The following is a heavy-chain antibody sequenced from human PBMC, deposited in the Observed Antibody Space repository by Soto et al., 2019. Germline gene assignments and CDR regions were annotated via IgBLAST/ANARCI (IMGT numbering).Heavy chain of an antibody. Sequence: SETLSLTCTVSGGSISGYYWSWLRQPPGKGLEWIGYIYNIGSTNYNPSLRSRVTMSIDTSKNQFSLKLRSVPAADTAVYYCARLSYYHSSAIDPWGQGTLVTVSS. CDR2: IYNIGST. CDR3: ARLSYYHSSAIDP. V-gene: IGHV4-59*08. D-gene: IGHD3-22*01. J-gene: IGHJ5*02. CDR1: GGSISGYY.